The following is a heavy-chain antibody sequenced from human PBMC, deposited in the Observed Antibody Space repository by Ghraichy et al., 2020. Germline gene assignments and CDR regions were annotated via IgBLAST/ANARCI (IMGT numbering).Heavy chain of an antibody. V-gene: IGHV3-43*01. CDR1: GFTFDDYT. Sequence: GGSLRLSCAASGFTFDDYTMHWVRQAPGKGLEWVSLISWDGGSTYYADSVKGRFTISRDNSKNSLYLQMNSLRTEDTALYYCAKDRGSYYDILTGYPHYYYYGMDVWGQGTTVTVSS. D-gene: IGHD3-9*01. CDR2: ISWDGGST. J-gene: IGHJ6*02. CDR3: AKDRGSYYDILTGYPHYYYYGMDV.